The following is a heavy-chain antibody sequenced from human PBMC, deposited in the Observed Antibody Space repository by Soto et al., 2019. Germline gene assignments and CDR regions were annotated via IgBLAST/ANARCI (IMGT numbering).Heavy chain of an antibody. CDR1: GGSISSSSYY. CDR2: IFYSGST. V-gene: IGHV4-39*01. Sequence: SETLSLTCTVSGGSISSSSYYWGWIRQPPGKGLEWIGSIFYSGSTYYNPSLKSRVTISVDTSKNQFSLKLSSVTAADTAVYYCANSRSCGGAGSCYAYLYYYGMDVWGQGTTVTVSS. J-gene: IGHJ6*02. D-gene: IGHD2-21*01. CDR3: ANSRSCGGAGSCYAYLYYYGMDV.